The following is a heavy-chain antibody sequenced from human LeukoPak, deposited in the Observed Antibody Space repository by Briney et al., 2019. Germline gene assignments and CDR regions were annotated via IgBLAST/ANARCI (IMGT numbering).Heavy chain of an antibody. CDR3: AKGGYCSSTSCYVGWFDP. Sequence: GGSLRLSCAASGFTFSSHGMHWVRQAPGKGLEWVAAISNDGRVKKYADSVKGRFTISRDDSKRTLYLEMNSLRAEDTAVYYCAKGGYCSSTSCYVGWFDPWGQGTLVTVSS. J-gene: IGHJ5*02. V-gene: IGHV3-30*18. D-gene: IGHD2-2*01. CDR2: ISNDGRVK. CDR1: GFTFSSHG.